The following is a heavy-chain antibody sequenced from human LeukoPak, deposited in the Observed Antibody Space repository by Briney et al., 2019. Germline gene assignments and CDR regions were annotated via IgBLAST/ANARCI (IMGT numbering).Heavy chain of an antibody. D-gene: IGHD6-19*01. Sequence: ASVKVSCKASGYTFTSYGISWVRQAPGQGLEWMGWISAYNGNTNYAQKLQGRVTMTTDTSTSTAYVELRSLRSDDTAVYYCARERRAVAGTGSIDYWGQGTLVTVSS. CDR2: ISAYNGNT. J-gene: IGHJ4*02. CDR1: GYTFTSYG. CDR3: ARERRAVAGTGSIDY. V-gene: IGHV1-18*01.